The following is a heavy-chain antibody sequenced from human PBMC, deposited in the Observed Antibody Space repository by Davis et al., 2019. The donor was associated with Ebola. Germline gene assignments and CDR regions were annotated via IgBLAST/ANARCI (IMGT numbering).Heavy chain of an antibody. J-gene: IGHJ5*02. CDR3: ARGYSGWFDP. V-gene: IGHV3-23*01. CDR2: ISGSGGST. CDR1: GFTFSSYA. Sequence: GESLKISCAASGFTFSSYAMSWVRQAPGKGLEWVSAISGSGGSTYYADSVKGRFTISRDNSKNTLYLQMNSLRAEDTAVYYCARGYSGWFDPWGQGTLVTVSS. D-gene: IGHD1-26*01.